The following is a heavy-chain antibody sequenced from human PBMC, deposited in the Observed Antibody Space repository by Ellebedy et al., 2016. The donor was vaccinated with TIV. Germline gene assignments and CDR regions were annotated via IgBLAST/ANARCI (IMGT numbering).Heavy chain of an antibody. D-gene: IGHD6-19*01. CDR1: GGSISALTYH. V-gene: IGHV4-39*07. CDR2: SHYSGST. J-gene: IGHJ4*02. CDR3: ARGSGWYDPFDL. Sequence: MPSETLSLTCKVSGGSISALTYHWGWVRQSPGKGLEWIGNSHYSGSTYYNPSLRSRVAISIDTSKSQFSLDLTSVTAADTAMYYCARGSGWYDPFDLWGQGTLVTVSS.